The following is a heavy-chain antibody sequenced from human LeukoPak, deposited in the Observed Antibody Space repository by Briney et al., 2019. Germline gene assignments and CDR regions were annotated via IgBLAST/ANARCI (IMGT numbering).Heavy chain of an antibody. Sequence: ASETLSLTCTVSGGTISSYYCSWIRQPPVKGLEWIGYISYSGSTTYNPSLNSRVTISVDTSKNHFSLKLSSVTAADTAVYYCARHIAAAGTRWGNWFDPWGQGTLVTVSS. CDR3: ARHIAAAGTRWGNWFDP. CDR1: GGTISSYY. D-gene: IGHD6-13*01. CDR2: ISYSGST. V-gene: IGHV4-59*01. J-gene: IGHJ5*02.